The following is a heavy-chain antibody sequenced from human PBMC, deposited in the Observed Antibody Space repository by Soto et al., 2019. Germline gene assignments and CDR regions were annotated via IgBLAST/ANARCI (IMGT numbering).Heavy chain of an antibody. D-gene: IGHD6-13*01. CDR2: ASARNSNT. Sequence: EVQLLESGGGLVQPGGSLRLSCAASGFTFSSHVMSWVRQAPGKGLEWVSAASARNSNTYYADSVKGRFTISRDNSKSTVYLQLDSLRVEDTAVYHFANDETSHGPRVYSSSWYGWFDPWGQGTVVVVSS. CDR3: ANDETSHGPRVYSSSWYGWFDP. CDR1: GFTFSSHV. J-gene: IGHJ5*02. V-gene: IGHV3-23*01.